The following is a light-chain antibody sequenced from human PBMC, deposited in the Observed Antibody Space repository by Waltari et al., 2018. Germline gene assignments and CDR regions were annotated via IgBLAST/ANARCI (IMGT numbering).Light chain of an antibody. CDR1: QRVWSNSNNKNY. CDR2: WTS. V-gene: IGKV4-1*01. CDR3: QQYVDSHAVA. J-gene: IGKJ4*01. Sequence: DIVMTQSPDSLTVSLGERATINCKSSQRVWSNSNNKNYLNWYQQKPGQPPKLLIYWTSTREAGVPYRLSGSWSGTDFTLTISSLQAEDVAVYYCQQYVDSHAVAFGGGTKVEIK.